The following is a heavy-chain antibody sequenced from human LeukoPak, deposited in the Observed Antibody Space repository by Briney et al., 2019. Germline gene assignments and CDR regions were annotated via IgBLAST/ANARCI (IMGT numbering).Heavy chain of an antibody. V-gene: IGHV4-38-2*01. J-gene: IGHJ4*01. CDR3: AVLGGY. CDR2: VFHTGST. D-gene: IGHD4/OR15-4a*01. CDR1: GYSISSGYY. Sequence: PSETLSLTCAVSGYSISSGYYWGWIRQPPGKGLEWIASVFHTGSTYYNPSLKSRVTMSVDTSKNQFSLNLNSVTAADTAVYYCAVLGGYWGHGTLVTVSS.